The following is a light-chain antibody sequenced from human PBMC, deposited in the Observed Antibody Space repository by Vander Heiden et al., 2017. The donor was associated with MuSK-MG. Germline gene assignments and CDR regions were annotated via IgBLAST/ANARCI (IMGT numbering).Light chain of an antibody. Sequence: QSVLTQPPSVSGAPGQRVTIPCHGSSSNTGAGYDVHWYQQLPGTAPKLLIYGNSNRPSGVPDRFSGSKSGTSASRAITGLQAEDEADYYCQSYDSSLSGSVVFGGGTKLTVL. V-gene: IGLV1-40*01. CDR2: GNS. CDR1: SSNTGAGYD. CDR3: QSYDSSLSGSVV. J-gene: IGLJ2*01.